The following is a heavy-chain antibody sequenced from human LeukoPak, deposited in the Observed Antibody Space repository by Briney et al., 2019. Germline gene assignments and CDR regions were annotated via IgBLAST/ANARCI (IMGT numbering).Heavy chain of an antibody. Sequence: GGSLRLSCAASGFTFSSYAMNWVRQAPGKGLEWVSYISSSGSSIYYADSVKGRFAISRDNVKNSVYLQLNRLRAEDTAVYYCARARYSNSWNDVFDIWGQGTVVTVSS. J-gene: IGHJ3*02. CDR3: ARARYSNSWNDVFDI. V-gene: IGHV3-48*01. D-gene: IGHD6-13*01. CDR1: GFTFSSYA. CDR2: ISSSGSSI.